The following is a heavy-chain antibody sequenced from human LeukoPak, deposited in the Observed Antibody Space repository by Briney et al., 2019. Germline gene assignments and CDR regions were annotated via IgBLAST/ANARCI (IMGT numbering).Heavy chain of an antibody. CDR3: ARGAGAAAGYYFDY. V-gene: IGHV4-34*01. Sequence: PGGSLRLSCAASGFTFSHYSMNWVRQAPGKGLEWIGEINHSGSTNYNPSLKSRVTISVDTSKNQFSLKLSSVTAADTAVYYCARGAGAAAGYYFDYWGQGTLVTVSS. J-gene: IGHJ4*02. D-gene: IGHD6-13*01. CDR1: GFTFSHYS. CDR2: INHSGST.